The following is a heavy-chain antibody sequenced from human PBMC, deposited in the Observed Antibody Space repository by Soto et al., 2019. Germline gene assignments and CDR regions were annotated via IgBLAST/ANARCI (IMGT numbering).Heavy chain of an antibody. J-gene: IGHJ4*02. CDR2: IYSGGST. V-gene: IGHV3-53*01. Sequence: GGSMRLSCAASGVTVSSNYMSWVRQAPGKGLEWVSVIYSGGSTYYADSVKGRFTISRDNSKNTLYLQMNSLRAEDTAVYYCARGGSLNYFDYWGQGTLVTVSS. CDR1: GVTVSSNY. CDR3: ARGGSLNYFDY. D-gene: IGHD3-16*01.